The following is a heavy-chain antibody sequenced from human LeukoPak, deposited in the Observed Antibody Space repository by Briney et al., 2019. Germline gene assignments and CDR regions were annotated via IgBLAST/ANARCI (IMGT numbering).Heavy chain of an antibody. V-gene: IGHV3-49*04. CDR1: GFTFGDYA. Sequence: GRSLRLSCTTSGFTFGDYAMSWVRQAPGKGLEWVGFIRSKAYGGTTEYAASVKGRFTISRDDSKSIAYLQMNSLKTEDTAVYYCTRDSVTYYYDGFDYWGQGTLVTVSS. CDR2: IRSKAYGGTT. D-gene: IGHD3-22*01. CDR3: TRDSVTYYYDGFDY. J-gene: IGHJ4*02.